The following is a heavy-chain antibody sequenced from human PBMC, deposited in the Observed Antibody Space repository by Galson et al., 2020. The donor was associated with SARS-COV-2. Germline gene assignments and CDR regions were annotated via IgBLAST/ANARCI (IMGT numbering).Heavy chain of an antibody. V-gene: IGHV3-74*01. CDR2: INTYGIST. CDR1: GYTFSDYW. D-gene: IGHD3-22*01. Sequence: GESLKISCAASGYTFSDYWIHWVRQAPGKGLVWVSRINTYGISTNYADSVRGRFTVSRDNAKNMLYLQMNSLRAEDTAVYYCVRHSSGDYWGQGTLVTVSS. J-gene: IGHJ4*02. CDR3: VRHSSGDY.